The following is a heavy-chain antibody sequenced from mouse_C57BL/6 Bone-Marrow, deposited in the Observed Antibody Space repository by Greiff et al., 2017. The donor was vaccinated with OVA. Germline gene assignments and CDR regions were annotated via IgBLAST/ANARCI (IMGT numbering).Heavy chain of an antibody. Sequence: VQLQQSGPELVKPGASVKISCKASGYAFSSSWMNWVKQRPGKGLEWIGRIYPGDGDTNYNGKFKGKATLTADKSSSTAYMQLSSLTSEDSAVYFCARGVTVFDYWGQGTTLTVSS. V-gene: IGHV1-82*01. D-gene: IGHD2-2*01. J-gene: IGHJ2*01. CDR1: GYAFSSSW. CDR2: IYPGDGDT. CDR3: ARGVTVFDY.